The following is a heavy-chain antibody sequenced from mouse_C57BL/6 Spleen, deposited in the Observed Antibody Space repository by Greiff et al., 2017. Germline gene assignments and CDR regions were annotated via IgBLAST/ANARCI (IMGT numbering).Heavy chain of an antibody. CDR2: INPNNGGT. D-gene: IGHD1-1*02. CDR1: GYTFTDYY. Sequence: EVQLQQSGPELVKPGASVKISCKASGYTFTDYYMNWVKQSHGKSLEWIGDINPNNGGTSYNQKFKGKATLTVDKSSSTAYMELRSLTSEDSAVYYCARGGYYYWYFDVWGTGTTVTGSS. V-gene: IGHV1-26*01. CDR3: ARGGYYYWYFDV. J-gene: IGHJ1*03.